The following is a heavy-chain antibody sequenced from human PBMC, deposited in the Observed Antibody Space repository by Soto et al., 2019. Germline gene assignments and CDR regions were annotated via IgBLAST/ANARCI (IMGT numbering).Heavy chain of an antibody. J-gene: IGHJ4*02. V-gene: IGHV3-30-3*01. CDR1: GFTFSSYA. CDR3: ARELKYVDTAMSYFDY. Sequence: GGSLRLSCAASGFTFSSYAMHWVRQAPGKGLEWVAVISYDGSNKYYADSVKGRFTISRDNSKNTLYLQMNSLRAEDTAVYYCARELKYVDTAMSYFDYWGQGTRVTVSS. CDR2: ISYDGSNK. D-gene: IGHD5-18*01.